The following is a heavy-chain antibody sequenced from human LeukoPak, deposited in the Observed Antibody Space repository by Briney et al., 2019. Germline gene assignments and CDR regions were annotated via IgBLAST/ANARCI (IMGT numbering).Heavy chain of an antibody. D-gene: IGHD6-13*01. CDR2: ISAYNGNT. Sequence: GASVKVSCKASGYTFTSYGISWVRQAPGQGLEWMGWISAYNGNTNYAQKFQGRVTMTRDTSISTAYMELSRLRSDDTAVYYCARIGPESSSWPFFDYWGQGTLVTVSS. CDR1: GYTFTSYG. J-gene: IGHJ4*02. CDR3: ARIGPESSSWPFFDY. V-gene: IGHV1-18*01.